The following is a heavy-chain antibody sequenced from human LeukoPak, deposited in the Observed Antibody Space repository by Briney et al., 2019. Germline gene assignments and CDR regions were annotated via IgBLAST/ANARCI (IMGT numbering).Heavy chain of an antibody. D-gene: IGHD4-17*01. CDR3: ARDRRPVTTFYYYYMDV. CDR2: IKQDGSEK. CDR1: GFTFSSYA. V-gene: IGHV3-7*01. J-gene: IGHJ6*03. Sequence: PGGSLRLSCGASGFTFSSYAMNWVRQAPGKWLEWVANIKQDGSEKYYVDSVKGRFTISRDNAKNSLYLQMNSLRAEDTAVYYCARDRRPVTTFYYYYMDVWGKGTTVTISS.